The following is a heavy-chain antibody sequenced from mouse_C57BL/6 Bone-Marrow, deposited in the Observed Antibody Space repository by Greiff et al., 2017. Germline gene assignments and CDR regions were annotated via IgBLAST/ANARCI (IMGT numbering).Heavy chain of an antibody. CDR2: IYPRSGNT. J-gene: IGHJ3*01. CDR1: GYTFTSYG. CDR3: ARKEGGFAY. V-gene: IGHV1-81*01. Sequence: QVQLQQSGAELARPGASVKLSCKASGYTFTSYGISWVKQRTGQGLEWIGEIYPRSGNTYYNEKFKGKATLTADKSSSTAYMELRSLTSEDSAVYFCARKEGGFAYWGRGTLVTVSA.